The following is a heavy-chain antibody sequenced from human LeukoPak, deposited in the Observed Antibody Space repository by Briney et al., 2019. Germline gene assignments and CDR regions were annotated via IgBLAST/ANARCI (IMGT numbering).Heavy chain of an antibody. CDR3: ARDSSTTYYYDGSGYYNWFDP. Sequence: SVKVSCKASGGTFSSYAISWVRQAPGQGLEWMGRIIPILGIANYAQKFQGRVTITADKSTSTAYMELSSLRSEDTAVYYCARDSSTTYYYDGSGYYNWFDPWGQGTLVTVSS. J-gene: IGHJ5*02. CDR2: IIPILGIA. V-gene: IGHV1-69*04. D-gene: IGHD3-22*01. CDR1: GGTFSSYA.